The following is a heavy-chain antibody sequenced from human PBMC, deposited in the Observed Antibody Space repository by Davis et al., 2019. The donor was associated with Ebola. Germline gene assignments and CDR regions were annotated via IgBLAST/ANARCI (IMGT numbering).Heavy chain of an antibody. J-gene: IGHJ4*02. Sequence: SETLSLTCTVSGGSISSYYWSWIRQPPGKGLEWIGEINHSGSTNYNPSLKSRVSISIDTSKIQFSLKLTSVTAADTAVYYCAKNGDYGFQFDYWGQGTLVTVSS. V-gene: IGHV4-34*09. D-gene: IGHD4-17*01. CDR3: AKNGDYGFQFDY. CDR1: GGSISSYY. CDR2: INHSGST.